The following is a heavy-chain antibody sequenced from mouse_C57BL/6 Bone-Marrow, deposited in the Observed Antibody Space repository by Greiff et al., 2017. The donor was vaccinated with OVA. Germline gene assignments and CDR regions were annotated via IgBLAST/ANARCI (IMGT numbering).Heavy chain of an antibody. CDR3: ARSRDYYGSSYGLWYFDV. CDR2: IYPGSGST. D-gene: IGHD1-1*01. Sequence: QVQLQQPGAELVKPGASVKMSCKASGYTFTSYWITWVKQRPGQGLEWIGDIYPGSGSTNYDEKFKGKATLTVDTSSSTAYMQLSSVTSEDSAVYYCARSRDYYGSSYGLWYFDVWGTGTTVTVSS. CDR1: GYTFTSYW. J-gene: IGHJ1*03. V-gene: IGHV1-55*01.